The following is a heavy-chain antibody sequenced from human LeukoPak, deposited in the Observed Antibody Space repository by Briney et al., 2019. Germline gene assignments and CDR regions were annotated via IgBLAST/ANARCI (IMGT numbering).Heavy chain of an antibody. D-gene: IGHD2-15*01. CDR2: INPNSGGT. V-gene: IGHV1-2*02. J-gene: IGHJ4*02. CDR1: GYTFTGYY. Sequence: GASVKVSCKASGYTFTGYYMHWVRRAPGQGLEWMGWINPNSGGTNYAQKFQGRVTMTRDTSISTAYMELSRLRSDDTAVYYCARGAATVVNGEWDYWGQGTLVTVSS. CDR3: ARGAATVVNGEWDY.